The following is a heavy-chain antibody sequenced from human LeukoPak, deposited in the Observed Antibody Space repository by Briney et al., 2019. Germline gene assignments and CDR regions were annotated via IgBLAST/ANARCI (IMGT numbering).Heavy chain of an antibody. V-gene: IGHV4-30-2*01. D-gene: IGHD2-2*01. CDR3: AKDWDQLRSGHFGY. J-gene: IGHJ4*02. Sequence: SQTLSLTCAVSGGSISSGGYSWSWIRQPPGKGLEWIGYIYHSGSTYYNPSLKSRVTISVDRSKNQFSLKLSSVTAADTAVYYCAKDWDQLRSGHFGYWGQGTLVTVSS. CDR1: GGSISSGGYS. CDR2: IYHSGST.